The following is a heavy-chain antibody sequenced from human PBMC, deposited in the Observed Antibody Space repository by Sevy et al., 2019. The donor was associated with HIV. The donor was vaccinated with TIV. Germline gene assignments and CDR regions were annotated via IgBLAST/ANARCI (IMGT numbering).Heavy chain of an antibody. CDR2: ISYDGSDK. D-gene: IGHD3-3*01. J-gene: IGHJ6*02. CDR1: GFNFNNYG. Sequence: GGSLRLSCAASGFNFNNYGMHWVRQAPGKGLEWVAVISYDGSDKYYADSVKGQFTISRDNSKNTLYLQVHSPRAEDTAVYYCAKAVPTILGVTRSDYGMDVWGQGTTVTVSS. V-gene: IGHV3-30*18. CDR3: AKAVPTILGVTRSDYGMDV.